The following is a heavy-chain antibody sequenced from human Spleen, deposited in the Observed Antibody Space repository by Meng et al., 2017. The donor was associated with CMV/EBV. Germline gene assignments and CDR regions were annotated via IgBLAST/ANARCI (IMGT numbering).Heavy chain of an antibody. V-gene: IGHV4-39*07. D-gene: IGHD3-22*01. Sequence: LQLQGSGPGLVKPSETLSLTCTVSGGSISSSSYYWGWIRQPPGKGLEWIGSIYYSGSTYYNPSLKSRVTISVDTSKNQFSLKLSSVTAADTAVYYCARGYDSSAFDYWGQGTLVTVSS. CDR1: GGSISSSSYY. J-gene: IGHJ4*02. CDR3: ARGYDSSAFDY. CDR2: IYYSGST.